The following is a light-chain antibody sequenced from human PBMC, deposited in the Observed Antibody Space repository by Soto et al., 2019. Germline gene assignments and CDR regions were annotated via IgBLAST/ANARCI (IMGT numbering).Light chain of an antibody. Sequence: DIQLTQSPSFLSASVGDRVIITCRASQDISSYLAWYQQRPGKVPRFLTHAASTLQSGVPSRFSAAGSGTTFTRPISSLQPEDIATYYCQQLNRFPRTFGQGTKVEV. V-gene: IGKV1-9*01. CDR2: AAS. J-gene: IGKJ1*01. CDR1: QDISSY. CDR3: QQLNRFPRT.